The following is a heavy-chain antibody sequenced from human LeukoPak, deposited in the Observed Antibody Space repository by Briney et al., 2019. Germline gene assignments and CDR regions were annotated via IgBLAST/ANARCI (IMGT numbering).Heavy chain of an antibody. CDR3: ARGRDYYRHGTNFDY. CDR1: GGSISSSGYS. J-gene: IGHJ4*02. D-gene: IGHD3-10*01. V-gene: IGHV4-30-2*01. CDR2: IYHSGST. Sequence: PSETLSLTCAVSGGSISSSGYSWSWIRQPPGKGLEWIGYIYHSGSTYYNPSLKSRVTISVDRSKNQFSLKLSSVTAADTAVYYCARGRDYYRHGTNFDYWGQGTLVTVSS.